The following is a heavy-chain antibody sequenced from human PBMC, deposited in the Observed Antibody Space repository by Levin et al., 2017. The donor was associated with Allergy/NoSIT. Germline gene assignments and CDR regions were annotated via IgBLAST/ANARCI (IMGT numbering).Heavy chain of an antibody. CDR1: GYTFTSYG. CDR2: INAFRGNT. CDR3: AKVEAARRVYDKMDV. J-gene: IGHJ6*02. D-gene: IGHD5/OR15-5a*01. V-gene: IGHV1-18*01. Sequence: GESLKISCKASGYTFTSYGITWVRQAPGQGLEWMGWINAFRGNTDYAQSLRGRVTMTTDTSTSTAYMELKSLTSDDTAVYYCAKVEAARRVYDKMDVWGQGTTVTISS.